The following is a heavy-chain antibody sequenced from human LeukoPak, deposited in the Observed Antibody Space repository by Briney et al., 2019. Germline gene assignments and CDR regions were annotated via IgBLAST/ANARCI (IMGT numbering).Heavy chain of an antibody. D-gene: IGHD2-2*01. CDR1: GFTFSSYW. J-gene: IGHJ4*02. V-gene: IGHV3-7*01. Sequence: PGGSLRLSCAASGFTFSSYWMSWVRQAPGKGLEWVANIKQDGSEKYYVDSVKGRFTVSRDNAENSLYLQMSSLRVDDTAVYFCARSFSSTFHAGDYWGQGTLVTVSS. CDR3: ARSFSSTFHAGDY. CDR2: IKQDGSEK.